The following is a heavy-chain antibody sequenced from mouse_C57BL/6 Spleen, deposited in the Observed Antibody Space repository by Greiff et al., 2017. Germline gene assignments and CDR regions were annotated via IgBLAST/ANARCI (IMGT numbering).Heavy chain of an antibody. CDR3: ARSYEYEWYFDV. CDR1: GYTFTSYW. V-gene: IGHV1-69*01. D-gene: IGHD2-4*01. J-gene: IGHJ1*03. Sequence: VQLQQPGAELVMPGASVKLSCKASGYTFTSYWMHWVKQRPGQGLEWIGEIDPSDSYTNYNQKFTGKSTLTVDKSSSTAYMQLSSLTSEDSAVYYCARSYEYEWYFDVWGTGTTVTVSS. CDR2: IDPSDSYT.